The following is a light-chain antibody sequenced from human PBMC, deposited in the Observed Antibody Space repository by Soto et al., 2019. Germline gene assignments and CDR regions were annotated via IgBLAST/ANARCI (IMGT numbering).Light chain of an antibody. V-gene: IGLV2-14*01. CDR1: SSDVGRYNY. CDR3: SSYTSSNTFV. J-gene: IGLJ1*01. CDR2: DVS. Sequence: ALAQPASVSGSPGQSIAISCTGTSSDVGRYNYVSWFQQHPGKAPKLMIYDVSNRPSGVSDRFSGSKSGNTASLTISGLQAEDEADYYCSSYTSSNTFVFGTGTKLTVL.